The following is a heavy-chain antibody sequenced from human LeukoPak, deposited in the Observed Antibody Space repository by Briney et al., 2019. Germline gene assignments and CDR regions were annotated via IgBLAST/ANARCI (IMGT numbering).Heavy chain of an antibody. CDR3: ARDRALTYYYYGMDV. J-gene: IGHJ6*02. CDR2: ISYDGSNK. V-gene: IGHV3-30-3*01. CDR1: GFTFSSYA. Sequence: GGSLRLSCAASGFTFSSYAMHWVRQAPGKGLEWVAVISYDGSNKYYADSAKGRFTISRDNSKNTLYLQMNSLRAEDTAVYYCARDRALTYYYYGMDVWGQGTTVTVSS.